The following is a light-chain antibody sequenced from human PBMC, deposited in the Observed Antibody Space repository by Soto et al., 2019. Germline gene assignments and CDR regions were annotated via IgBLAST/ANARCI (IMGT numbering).Light chain of an antibody. CDR2: EVT. CDR3: SSYSKLPPQVV. V-gene: IGLV2-14*01. Sequence: QSALTQPASVSGSPGQSITISCTGTNNDIGSYDYVSWYQHHPGTAPKLIIFEVTYRFSGVSGRFSASKSANTASLTISGLPTEDEGVYYWSSYSKLPPQVVFGGGTQVTVL. J-gene: IGLJ2*01. CDR1: NNDIGSYDY.